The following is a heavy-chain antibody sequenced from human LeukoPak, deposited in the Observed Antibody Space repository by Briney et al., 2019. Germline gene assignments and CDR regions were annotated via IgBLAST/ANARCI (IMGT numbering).Heavy chain of an antibody. J-gene: IGHJ3*02. CDR3: ARSPPYYYDSRGAFDI. D-gene: IGHD3-22*01. CDR1: DGSISSYS. Sequence: SQTLSLTCSVSDGSISSYSWNWIRQPPGKGREWIGYIYYSGITNYNPTLKSRVTISVDTSKNQFSLKVSSVTAADTAVYYCARSPPYYYDSRGAFDIWGQGTMVTVSS. CDR2: IYYSGIT. V-gene: IGHV4-59*12.